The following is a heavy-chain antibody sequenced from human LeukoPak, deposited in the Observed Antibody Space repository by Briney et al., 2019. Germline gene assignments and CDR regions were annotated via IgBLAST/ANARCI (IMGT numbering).Heavy chain of an antibody. D-gene: IGHD3-22*01. CDR1: GFTFSNAW. CDR2: IKSKADGGTT. Sequence: PGGSLRLSCAASGFTFSNAWMNWVRQAPGKGLEWVGRIKSKADGGTTDYAAPVKGRFTISRDDSKNTLYLQMNSLKTEDTAVYYCSTTYYYDSSEGYWGQGTLVTVSS. V-gene: IGHV3-15*07. J-gene: IGHJ4*02. CDR3: STTYYYDSSEGY.